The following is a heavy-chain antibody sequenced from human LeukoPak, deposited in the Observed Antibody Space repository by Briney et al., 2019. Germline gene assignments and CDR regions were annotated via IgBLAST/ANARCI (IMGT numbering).Heavy chain of an antibody. D-gene: IGHD6-6*01. Sequence: PSETLSLTCAVYGGSFSGYYWSWIRQRPGKGLEWIGEINHSGSTNYNPSLKSRVTISVDTSKNKFSLKLSSVTAADTAVYYCARGVAARPHYYYYYYMDVWGKGTTVTVSS. J-gene: IGHJ6*03. V-gene: IGHV4-34*01. CDR1: GGSFSGYY. CDR2: INHSGST. CDR3: ARGVAARPHYYYYYYMDV.